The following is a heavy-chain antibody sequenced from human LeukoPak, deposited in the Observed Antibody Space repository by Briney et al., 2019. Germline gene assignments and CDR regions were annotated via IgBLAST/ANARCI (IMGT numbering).Heavy chain of an antibody. D-gene: IGHD1-26*01. CDR2: IWYDGSNK. CDR1: GFTFSSYG. J-gene: IGHJ4*02. V-gene: IGHV3-33*01. CDR3: ARDSGGSYSDFDY. Sequence: GGSLRLSCAASGFTFSSYGMHWVCQAPGKGLEWVAVIWYDGSNKYYADSVKGRLTISRDNSKNTLYLQMNSLRAEDTAVYYCARDSGGSYSDFDYWGQGTLVTVSS.